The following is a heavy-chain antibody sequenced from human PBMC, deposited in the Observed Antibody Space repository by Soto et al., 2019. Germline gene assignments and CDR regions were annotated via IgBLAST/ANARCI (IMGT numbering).Heavy chain of an antibody. Sequence: EVQLVESGGGLIQPGGSLRLSCAVSGFTVSSNYMSCVRQAPGKGLEWVSVIYSGGSTYYADSVKGRFTISRDNSKNTLYLQMNSLRAEDTAVSYCARGRRWFGEAYYFDYWGQGTLVTVSS. D-gene: IGHD3-10*01. CDR1: GFTVSSNY. CDR3: ARGRRWFGEAYYFDY. J-gene: IGHJ4*02. V-gene: IGHV3-53*01. CDR2: IYSGGST.